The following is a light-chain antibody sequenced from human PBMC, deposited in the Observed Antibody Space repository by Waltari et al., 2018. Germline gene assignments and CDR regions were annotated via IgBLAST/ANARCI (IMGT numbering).Light chain of an antibody. CDR2: EAS. CDR3: QQRSNWPQLT. Sequence: EIVLTQSPATLSLSPGERATLSCRASQSVSTSLAWYQPKPGPAPRLLINEASHEATGIPARFSGSGSGTDFTLTINSLEPEDFGVYYCQQRSNWPQLTFGGGTKVEIK. CDR1: QSVSTS. J-gene: IGKJ4*01. V-gene: IGKV3-11*01.